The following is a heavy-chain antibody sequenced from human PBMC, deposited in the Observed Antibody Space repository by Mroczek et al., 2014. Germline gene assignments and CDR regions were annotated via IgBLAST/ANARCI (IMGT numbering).Heavy chain of an antibody. CDR3: ARTVAGKSRLFDY. J-gene: IGHJ4*02. CDR1: GGSISSGSYY. D-gene: IGHD6-19*01. V-gene: IGHV4-61*02. Sequence: QVQLVQSGPGLVKPSQTLSLTCTVSGGSISSGSYYWSWIRQPAGKGLEWIGRIYTSGSTNYNPSLKSRVTISVDTSKNQFSLKLSSVTAADTAVYYCARTVAGKSRLFDYWGQGTLVTVSS. CDR2: IYTSGST.